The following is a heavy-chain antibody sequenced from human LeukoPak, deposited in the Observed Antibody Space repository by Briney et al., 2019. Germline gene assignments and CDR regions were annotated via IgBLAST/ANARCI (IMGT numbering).Heavy chain of an antibody. CDR1: GGSISNYY. Sequence: SETLSLTCTVSGGSISNYYWSWVRQPPGKGLEWIGFVFYSGSTTYNPSLKSRVTISVDTSKNQFSLKLSSVTAADTAVYYCARGSDSSGWFSFDYWGQGTLVTVSS. CDR2: VFYSGST. CDR3: ARGSDSSGWFSFDY. D-gene: IGHD6-19*01. J-gene: IGHJ4*02. V-gene: IGHV4-59*01.